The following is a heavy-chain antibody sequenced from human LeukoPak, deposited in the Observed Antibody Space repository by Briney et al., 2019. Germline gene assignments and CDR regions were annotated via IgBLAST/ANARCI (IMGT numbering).Heavy chain of an antibody. D-gene: IGHD2-2*01. Sequence: ASVKVSCKASGYTFTGYYMHWVRQAPGQGLEWMGWINPNGGGTNYAQKFQGRVTMTRDTSISTAYMELSRLRSDDTAVYYCASVFPVPAAIPYYYYYMDVWGKGTTVTVSS. J-gene: IGHJ6*03. CDR3: ASVFPVPAAIPYYYYYMDV. V-gene: IGHV1-2*02. CDR2: INPNGGGT. CDR1: GYTFTGYY.